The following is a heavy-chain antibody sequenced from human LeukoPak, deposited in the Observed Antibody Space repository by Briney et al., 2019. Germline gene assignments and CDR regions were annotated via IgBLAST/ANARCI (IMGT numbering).Heavy chain of an antibody. V-gene: IGHV4-31*03. CDR2: IHDTGNS. J-gene: IGHJ6*02. CDR1: GDSITSGGYF. D-gene: IGHD2-15*01. Sequence: SETLPLTRTVSGDSITSGGYFWSWIRHHPVKGLEWIGYIHDTGNSYYNPSLQSRVAISIDISRNQFSLKLSSVTAADTAVYYCARGYVLDVWGQGTTVTVSS. CDR3: ARGYVLDV.